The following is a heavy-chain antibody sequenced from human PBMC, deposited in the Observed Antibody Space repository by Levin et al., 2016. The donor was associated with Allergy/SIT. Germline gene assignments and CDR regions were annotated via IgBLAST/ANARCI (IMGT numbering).Heavy chain of an antibody. CDR3: ASPDLDY. CDR2: ISSSSSYI. CDR1: GFTFSNYW. Sequence: GESLKISCAASGFTFSNYWMHWVRQAPGKGLEWVSSISSSSSYIYYADSVKGRFTISRDNTRNSLYLHLNSLRAEDTAVYYYASPDLDYWGQGTPVTVSS. V-gene: IGHV3-21*01. J-gene: IGHJ4*02.